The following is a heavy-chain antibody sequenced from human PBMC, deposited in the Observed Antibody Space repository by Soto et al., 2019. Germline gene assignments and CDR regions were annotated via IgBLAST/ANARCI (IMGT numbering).Heavy chain of an antibody. CDR1: GYVFTSSF. Sequence: QVQLLQSGAEVKKPGASVQVSCKASGYVFTSSFVHWVRQAPGQGLEWMGMVNPSVGSTAYAHKFQGRIAVTREMSTASVYMDLRSLTSADTAIYYCAREVNSVIMPHDTEDYSGFDVWGQGTTVIVSS. J-gene: IGHJ6*02. CDR2: VNPSVGST. V-gene: IGHV1-46*01. CDR3: AREVNSVIMPHDTEDYSGFDV. D-gene: IGHD1-26*01.